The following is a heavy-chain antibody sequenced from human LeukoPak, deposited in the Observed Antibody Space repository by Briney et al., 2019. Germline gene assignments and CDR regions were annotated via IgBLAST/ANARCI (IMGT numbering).Heavy chain of an antibody. CDR1: RGSISSYY. CDR2: IYYSGST. V-gene: IGHV4-59*01. J-gene: IGHJ4*02. CDR3: ARGILWFGDTIDY. D-gene: IGHD3-10*01. Sequence: PSETLSLTCTVSRGSISSYYWSWIRQPPGKGLEWIGYIYYSGSTNYNPSLKSRVTISVDTSKNQFSLKLSSVTAADTAVYYCARGILWFGDTIDYWGQGTLVTVSS.